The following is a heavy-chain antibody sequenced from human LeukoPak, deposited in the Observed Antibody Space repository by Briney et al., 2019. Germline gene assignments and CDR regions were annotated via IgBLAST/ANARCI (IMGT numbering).Heavy chain of an antibody. CDR3: AREFRHYDSSGYQL. CDR2: ISSSGSTI. V-gene: IGHV3-48*03. J-gene: IGHJ4*02. Sequence: PGGSLRLSCAASGFTFSSYEMNWVRQAPGKGLEWVSYISSSGSTIYYADSVKGRFTISRDNAKNSLYLQMNSLRAEDTAVYYCAREFRHYDSSGYQLWGQGTLVTVSS. CDR1: GFTFSSYE. D-gene: IGHD3-22*01.